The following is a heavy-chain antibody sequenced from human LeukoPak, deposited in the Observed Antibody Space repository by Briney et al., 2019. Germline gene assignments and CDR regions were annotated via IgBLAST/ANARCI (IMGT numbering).Heavy chain of an antibody. CDR3: ARGRPQGNDY. Sequence: PGGSLRLSCAASGFTFSSYWMNWVRQAPGKGLVWVSRIASDGSSTTYAGSVKGRFSISRDNAKNTRYLQMNSLRVEDTAVYYCARGRPQGNDYWGQGTLVTVSS. D-gene: IGHD4-23*01. V-gene: IGHV3-74*01. CDR1: GFTFSSYW. CDR2: IASDGSST. J-gene: IGHJ4*02.